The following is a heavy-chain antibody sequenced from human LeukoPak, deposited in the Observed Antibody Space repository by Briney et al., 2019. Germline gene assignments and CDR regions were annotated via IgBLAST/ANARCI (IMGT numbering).Heavy chain of an antibody. CDR1: GGSISSSSYY. D-gene: IGHD6-6*01. CDR2: INHSGST. J-gene: IGHJ4*02. Sequence: SETLSLTCTVSGGSISSSSYYWSWIRQPPGKGLEWIGEINHSGSTNYNPSLKSRVTISVDTSKNQFSLKLSSVTAADTAVYYCARVEGSYYYDGWGQGTLVTVSS. CDR3: ARVEGSYYYDG. V-gene: IGHV4-39*07.